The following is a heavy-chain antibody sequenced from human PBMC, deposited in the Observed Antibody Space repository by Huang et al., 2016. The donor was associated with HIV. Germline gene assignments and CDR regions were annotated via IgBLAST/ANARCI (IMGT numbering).Heavy chain of an antibody. CDR3: ALKGDSSGWEYFRH. CDR1: GFIFGNYG. D-gene: IGHD6-19*01. Sequence: QVQLVESGGGVVQPGRSLRLSCAASGFIFGNYGMQWVRQAPGKGLEWVALITYDGSNKYYTDSGKGRFSISRDNSKNTLYLQMNSLRAEDTAVYYCALKGDSSGWEYFRHWGQGTLVTVSS. V-gene: IGHV3-30*03. CDR2: ITYDGSNK. J-gene: IGHJ1*01.